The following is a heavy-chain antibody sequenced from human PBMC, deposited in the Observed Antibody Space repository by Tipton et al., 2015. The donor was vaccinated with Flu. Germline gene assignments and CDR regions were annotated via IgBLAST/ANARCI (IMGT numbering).Heavy chain of an antibody. CDR1: GYTFTSYY. V-gene: IGHV1-46*01. J-gene: IGHJ5*02. CDR3: ARRRIAAAGTYNWFDP. CDR2: INPSGGST. Sequence: QLVQSGAEVKKPGASVKVSCKASGYTFTSYYMHWVRQAPGQGLEWMGIINPSGGSTNYAQKFQGRVTMTRDTSTSTVYMELSSLRSEDTAVYYCARRRIAAAGTYNWFDPWGQGTLVTVSS. D-gene: IGHD6-13*01.